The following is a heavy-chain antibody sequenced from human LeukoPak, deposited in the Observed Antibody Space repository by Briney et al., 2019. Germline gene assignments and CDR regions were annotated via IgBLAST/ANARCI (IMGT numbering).Heavy chain of an antibody. V-gene: IGHV4-59*01. CDR2: IYYSGST. Sequence: PSETLSLTCTVSGGSISSYYWSWIRQPPGKGLEWIGYIYYSGSTNYNPSLKSRVTISVDTSKNQFSLKLSSVTAADTAVYYCARGEGIAAAGNFDYWGQGTLVTVSS. D-gene: IGHD6-13*01. CDR3: ARGEGIAAAGNFDY. CDR1: GGSISSYY. J-gene: IGHJ4*02.